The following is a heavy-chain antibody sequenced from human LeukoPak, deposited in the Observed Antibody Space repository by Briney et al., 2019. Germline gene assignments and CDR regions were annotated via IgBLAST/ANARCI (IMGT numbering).Heavy chain of an antibody. CDR3: ARTVAGLFDY. J-gene: IGHJ4*02. D-gene: IGHD6-19*01. CDR2: INHSGST. Sequence: SETLSLTCAVYGGSFSGYYWSWIRQPPGKGLEWIGEINHSGSTNYNPSLKSRVTISVDTSKNQFSLKLSSVTAADTAVYYCARTVAGLFDYWGQGTLVTVSS. CDR1: GGSFSGYY. V-gene: IGHV4-34*01.